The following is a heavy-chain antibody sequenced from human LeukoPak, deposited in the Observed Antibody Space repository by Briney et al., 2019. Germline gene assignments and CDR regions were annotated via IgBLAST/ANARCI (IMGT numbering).Heavy chain of an antibody. D-gene: IGHD3-10*01. CDR2: IIPIFGTA. Sequence: ASVKVSCKASGGTFSSYAISWVRQAPGQGLEWMGGIIPIFGTANYAQKFQGRVTITADESTSTAYMELSSLRSEDTAVYYCARWEIYGSGQGGSDYWGQGTLVTVSS. J-gene: IGHJ4*02. CDR1: GGTFSSYA. V-gene: IGHV1-69*13. CDR3: ARWEIYGSGQGGSDY.